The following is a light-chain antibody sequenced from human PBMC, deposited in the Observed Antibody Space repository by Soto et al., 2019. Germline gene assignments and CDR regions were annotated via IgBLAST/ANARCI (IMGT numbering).Light chain of an antibody. V-gene: IGLV2-14*01. CDR1: GNDIGAYDY. Sequence: QSVLTQPTSVSGSPGQSIAIPCTGNGNDIGAYDYVSWYQQHPGKAPRLLIHGVRNRPPGISSRFSGFKSGLTASLTISGLQAEDEADYFCRSFPTSRLYVFGPGTKVTVL. CDR2: GVR. CDR3: RSFPTSRLYV. J-gene: IGLJ1*01.